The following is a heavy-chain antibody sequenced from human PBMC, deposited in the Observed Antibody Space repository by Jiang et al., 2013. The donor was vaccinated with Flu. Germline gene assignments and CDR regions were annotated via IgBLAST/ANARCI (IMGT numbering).Heavy chain of an antibody. CDR3: ARESGDQALDY. CDR1: GFTFNTYW. D-gene: IGHD7-27*01. Sequence: VQLVESGGGLVQPGGSLRLSCAASGFTFNTYWMHWVRQAPGKGLVWVSRLNGDGSATRYADSVKGRFTISRDNAKNTLYLQMNSLRADDTAVYYCARESGDQALDYWG. V-gene: IGHV3-74*01. J-gene: IGHJ4*01. CDR2: LNGDGSAT.